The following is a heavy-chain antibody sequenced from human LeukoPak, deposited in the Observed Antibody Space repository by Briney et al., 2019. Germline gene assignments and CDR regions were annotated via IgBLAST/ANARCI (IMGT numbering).Heavy chain of an antibody. J-gene: IGHJ4*02. CDR2: IYSGGST. CDR3: ARGTVTMVDY. CDR1: GFTLSSTY. D-gene: IGHD3-10*01. V-gene: IGHV3-66*01. Sequence: PGGSLRLSCAASGFTLSSTYMSWVRQAPGRGLEWVSVIYSGGSTYYADSVKGRFTISRDNSKNTLFLQMNSLRAGDTAVYYCARGTVTMVDYWGQGTLVTVSS.